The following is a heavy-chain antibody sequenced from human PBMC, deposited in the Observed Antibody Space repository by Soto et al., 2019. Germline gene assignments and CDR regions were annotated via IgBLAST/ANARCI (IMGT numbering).Heavy chain of an antibody. D-gene: IGHD1-26*01. CDR1: GFTFSDYA. J-gene: IGHJ1*01. CDR2: ISGSAGST. V-gene: IGHV3-23*01. CDR3: ARDSRSGGFQH. Sequence: PGGSLRLSCAASGFTFSDYAMSWVRQAPGKGLEWVSTISGSAGSTYYADSVKGRFTISRDNSKNTLYLQMNSLRAGDTAVYYCARDSRSGGFQHWGQGTLVTVYS.